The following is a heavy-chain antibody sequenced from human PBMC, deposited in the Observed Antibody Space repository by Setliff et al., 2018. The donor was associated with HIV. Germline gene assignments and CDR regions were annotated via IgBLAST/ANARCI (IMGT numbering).Heavy chain of an antibody. CDR3: AREQFLESGGVPNWYFDL. CDR1: GGTFSNYA. V-gene: IGHV1-69*05. CDR2: IIPIFGTT. Sequence: ASVKVSCKASGGTFSNYAINWVRQAPGQGLEWMGGIIPIFGTTDYAQQFQGRVTLTTDESTSTAYMELRSLRSDDTAVYYCAREQFLESGGVPNWYFDLWGRGTLVTVSS. J-gene: IGHJ2*01. D-gene: IGHD3-3*01.